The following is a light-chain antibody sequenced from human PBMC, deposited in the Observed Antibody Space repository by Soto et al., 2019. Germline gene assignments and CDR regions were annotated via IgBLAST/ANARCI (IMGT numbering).Light chain of an antibody. CDR1: QSVSSY. J-gene: IGKJ1*01. CDR3: QQRSNWPPWT. Sequence: EIVMAQSPATLSVSPGERATLSCRASQSVSSYLAWYQQKPGQAPRLLIYDASNRATGIPARFSGSGSGTDFTLTISSLEPGDFAVYYCQQRSNWPPWTFGQGTKVDI. V-gene: IGKV3-11*01. CDR2: DAS.